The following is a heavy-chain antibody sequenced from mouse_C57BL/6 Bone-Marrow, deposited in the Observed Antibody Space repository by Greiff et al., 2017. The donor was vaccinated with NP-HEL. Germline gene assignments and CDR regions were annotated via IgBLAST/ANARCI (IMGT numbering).Heavy chain of an antibody. CDR3: ESGSGMAY. CDR2: FHPYNDET. J-gene: IGHJ3*01. CDR1: GYTFTAYS. Sequence: VQLQQSGAELVKPGASVKMSCKASGYTFTAYSIQWMKQNHGQGLEWIGSFHPYNDETKYNEKFKGKATLTADKSSSTVYLELSRVATADYAVYCCESGSGMAYWGQGTLVTVSA. V-gene: IGHV1-47*01. D-gene: IGHD2-3*01.